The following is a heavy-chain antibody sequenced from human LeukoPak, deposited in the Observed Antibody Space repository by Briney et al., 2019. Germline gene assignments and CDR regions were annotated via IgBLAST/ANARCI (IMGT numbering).Heavy chain of an antibody. CDR1: GGSISSSSYY. CDR2: IYYSGST. CDR3: ARAPEPSWVDY. J-gene: IGHJ4*02. D-gene: IGHD1-14*01. V-gene: IGHV4-39*07. Sequence: SETLSLTCTVSGGSISSSSYYWGWIRQPPEKGLEWIGSIYYSGSTYYNPSLKSRVTISVDTSKNQFSLKLSSVTAADTAVYYCARAPEPSWVDYWGQGTLVTVSS.